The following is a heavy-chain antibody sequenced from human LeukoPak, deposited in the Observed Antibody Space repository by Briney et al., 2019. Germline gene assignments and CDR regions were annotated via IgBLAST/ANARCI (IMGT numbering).Heavy chain of an antibody. Sequence: PSETLSLTCTVSGGSISSGDYYWSWIRQPPGKGLEWIGYIYYSGSTYYNPSLKSRVTISVDTSKNQFSLKLSSVTAADTAVYYCARANYDFWSGYHTPFDPWGQGTLVAVSS. V-gene: IGHV4-30-4*08. D-gene: IGHD3-3*01. J-gene: IGHJ5*02. CDR1: GGSISSGDYY. CDR3: ARANYDFWSGYHTPFDP. CDR2: IYYSGST.